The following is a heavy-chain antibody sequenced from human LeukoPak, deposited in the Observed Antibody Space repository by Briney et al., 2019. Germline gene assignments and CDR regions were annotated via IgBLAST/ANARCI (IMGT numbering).Heavy chain of an antibody. V-gene: IGHV3-30*18. CDR1: GFTFSSYG. J-gene: IGHJ3*02. CDR2: ISYDGSNK. D-gene: IGHD6-13*01. Sequence: GGSLRLSCAASGFTFSSYGMHWVRQAPGKGLEWVAVISYDGSNKYYADSVKGRFTISRDNSKNTLYLQMNSLRAEDTAVYYCAKEIGSSWYLEGAFDIWGQGTMVTVSS. CDR3: AKEIGSSWYLEGAFDI.